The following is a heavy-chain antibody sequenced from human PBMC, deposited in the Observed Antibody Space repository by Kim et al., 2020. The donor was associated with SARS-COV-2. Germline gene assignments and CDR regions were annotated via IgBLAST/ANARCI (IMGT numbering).Heavy chain of an antibody. D-gene: IGHD2-15*01. Sequence: GGSLRLSCAASGFTFSSYAMHWVRQAPGKGLEWVAVISYDGSNKYYADSVKGRFTISRDNSKNTLYLQMNSLRAEDTAVYYCARDGGAVVVAATPLDYWG. CDR1: GFTFSSYA. V-gene: IGHV3-30*04. CDR3: ARDGGAVVVAATPLDY. CDR2: ISYDGSNK. J-gene: IGHJ4*01.